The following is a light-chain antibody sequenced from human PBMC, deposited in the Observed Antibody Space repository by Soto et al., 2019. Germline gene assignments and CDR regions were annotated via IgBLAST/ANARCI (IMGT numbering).Light chain of an antibody. J-gene: IGKJ2*01. CDR3: QQSYSTRYT. CDR1: QSINRH. Sequence: DIPMTQSPSSLSASAGDRVTLTCRASQSINRHLNWYQQKPGEAPKVLIHGASTLQSGVPSRFTGSGSGTDFTLTISSLQPEDFATYYCQQSYSTRYTFGQGTKLEIK. CDR2: GAS. V-gene: IGKV1-39*01.